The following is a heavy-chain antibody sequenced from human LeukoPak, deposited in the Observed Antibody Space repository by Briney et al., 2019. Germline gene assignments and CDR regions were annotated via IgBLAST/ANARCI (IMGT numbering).Heavy chain of an antibody. CDR3: ARGFITMITSYYFDY. CDR1: GGTFSSYA. D-gene: IGHD3-22*01. V-gene: IGHV1-69*13. Sequence: EASVKVSCKASGGTFSSYAISWVRQAPGQGLEWMGGIIPIFGTANYAQKFQGRVTITADESTSTAYMELSSLRSEDTAVYYCARGFITMITSYYFDYWGQGTLVTVSS. CDR2: IIPIFGTA. J-gene: IGHJ4*02.